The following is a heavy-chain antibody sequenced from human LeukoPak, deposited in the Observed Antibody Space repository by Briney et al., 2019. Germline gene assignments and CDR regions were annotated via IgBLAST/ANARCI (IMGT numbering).Heavy chain of an antibody. D-gene: IGHD5-24*01. CDR3: VRDGREGFDI. CDR2: IYSGGST. J-gene: IGHJ3*02. Sequence: PGGSLRLSCAASGFTVSSNYMSWDRQAPGKGLEWVSVIYSGGSTYYADSVKGRFTISRDNVKNSLYLQVSSLRAEDTAVYYCVRDGREGFDIWGHGTLVIVSS. V-gene: IGHV3-66*01. CDR1: GFTVSSNY.